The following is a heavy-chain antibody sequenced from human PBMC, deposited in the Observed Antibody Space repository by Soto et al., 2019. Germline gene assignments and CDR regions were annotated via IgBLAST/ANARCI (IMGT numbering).Heavy chain of an antibody. CDR3: ARPGRDWGSLDY. V-gene: IGHV4-59*08. Sequence: QVQLQESGPGLVKPSETLSLTCTVSGDSISTYYWTWIRQSPGKGLEWIAFIYYGGSTNYNPSLKCRVTISVDTSKNQFSLQLNSVTAADTAVYYCARPGRDWGSLDYWGHGTLFTVSS. D-gene: IGHD7-27*01. CDR1: GDSISTYY. J-gene: IGHJ4*01. CDR2: IYYGGST.